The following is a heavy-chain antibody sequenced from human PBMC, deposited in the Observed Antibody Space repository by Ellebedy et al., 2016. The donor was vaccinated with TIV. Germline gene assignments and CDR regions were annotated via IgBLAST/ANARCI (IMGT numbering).Heavy chain of an antibody. CDR2: ISGRSGST. Sequence: GESLKISXAASGFTFSSYSMNWVRQAPGKGLQWVSSISGRSGSTYFADSVKGRFTISRDNSENTLYLQMNSLRAEDTAVYYCAKGTGVKGDWFDPWGQGTLVTVSS. J-gene: IGHJ5*02. CDR3: AKGTGVKGDWFDP. D-gene: IGHD1-14*01. V-gene: IGHV3-23*01. CDR1: GFTFSSYS.